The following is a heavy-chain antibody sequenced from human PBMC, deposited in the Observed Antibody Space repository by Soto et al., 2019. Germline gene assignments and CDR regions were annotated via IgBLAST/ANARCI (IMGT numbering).Heavy chain of an antibody. CDR3: ARASMGTLEY. D-gene: IGHD7-27*01. J-gene: IGHJ4*02. CDR2: INTDGSAT. CDR1: GVPFINYW. V-gene: IGHV3-74*01. Sequence: GGSLRLSCAASGVPFINYWMYWVRQAPGKGPVWASRINTDGSATNYADPVKGRFTISRDNAKKTLYLQMNSLRGEDTAVYYCARASMGTLEYWGQGTLVTVSS.